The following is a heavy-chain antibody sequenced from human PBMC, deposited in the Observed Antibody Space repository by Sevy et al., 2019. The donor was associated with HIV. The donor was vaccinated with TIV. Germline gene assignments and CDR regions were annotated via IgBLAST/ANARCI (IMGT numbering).Heavy chain of an antibody. CDR1: GYTFTGYY. CDR3: AREAYYYDSSGYDLYYYYYYGMDV. D-gene: IGHD3-22*01. J-gene: IGHJ6*02. CDR2: INPNSGGT. V-gene: IGHV1-2*02. Sequence: ASVKVSCKASGYTFTGYYMHWVRQAPGQGLEWMGWINPNSGGTNYAQKFQGRVTMTSDTSISTAYMELSRLGSDDTAVYYCAREAYYYDSSGYDLYYYYYYGMDVWGQGTTVTVSS.